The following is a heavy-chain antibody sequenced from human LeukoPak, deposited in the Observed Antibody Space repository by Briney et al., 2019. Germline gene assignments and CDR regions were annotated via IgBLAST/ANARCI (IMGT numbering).Heavy chain of an antibody. Sequence: SQTLSLTCAVSGGSISSGGYSWSWIRQPPGKGLEWIGYIYHSGSTYYNPSLKSRVTISVDRSKNQFYLKLSSVTAADTAVYYCAHGGSGNGPGAFDIWGQGTMVTVSS. CDR3: AHGGSGNGPGAFDI. D-gene: IGHD3-10*01. J-gene: IGHJ3*02. CDR2: IYHSGST. CDR1: GGSISSGGYS. V-gene: IGHV4-30-2*01.